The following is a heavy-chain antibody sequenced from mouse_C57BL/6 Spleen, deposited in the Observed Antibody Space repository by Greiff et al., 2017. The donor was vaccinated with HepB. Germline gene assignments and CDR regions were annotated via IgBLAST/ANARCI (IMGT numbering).Heavy chain of an antibody. CDR1: GFTFSSYA. D-gene: IGHD1-1*01. CDR3: ARDGSGTTTNYFDY. J-gene: IGHJ2*01. CDR2: ISDGGSYT. V-gene: IGHV5-4*01. Sequence: EVQGVESGGGLVKPGGSLKLSCAASGFTFSSYAMSWVRQTPEKRLEWVATISDGGSYTYYPDNVKGRFTISRDNAKNNLYLQMSHLKSEDTAMYYCARDGSGTTTNYFDYWGQGTTLTVSS.